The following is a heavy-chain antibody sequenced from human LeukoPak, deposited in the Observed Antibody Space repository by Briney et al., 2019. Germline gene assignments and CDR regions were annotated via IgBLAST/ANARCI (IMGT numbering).Heavy chain of an antibody. CDR2: ISSSSSYI. CDR1: GFTFSSYS. CDR3: ARGKGGGDY. J-gene: IGHJ4*02. V-gene: IGHV3-21*01. Sequence: PGGSLRLSGAASGFTFSSYSMNWVRQAPGKGLEWVSSISSSSSYIDYADSVKGRFTISRDNAKNSLYLQMNSLRAEDTAVYYCARGKGGGDYWGQGTLVTVSS. D-gene: IGHD3-16*01.